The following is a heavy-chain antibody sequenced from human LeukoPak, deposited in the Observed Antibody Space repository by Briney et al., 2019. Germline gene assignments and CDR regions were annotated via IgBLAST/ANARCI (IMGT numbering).Heavy chain of an antibody. D-gene: IGHD6-13*01. Sequence: ASVKVSCKASGYTFTGYYMHWVRQAPGQGLEWMGWINPNSGGTNYAQKFQGGVTMTRDTSISTAYMELSRLRSDDTAVYYCARDSAAGIFGLYYWGQGTLVTVSS. CDR1: GYTFTGYY. J-gene: IGHJ4*02. V-gene: IGHV1-2*02. CDR2: INPNSGGT. CDR3: ARDSAAGIFGLYY.